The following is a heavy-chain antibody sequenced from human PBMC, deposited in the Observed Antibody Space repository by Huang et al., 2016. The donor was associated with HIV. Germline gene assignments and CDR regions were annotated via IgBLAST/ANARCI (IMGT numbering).Heavy chain of an antibody. D-gene: IGHD5-12*01. V-gene: IGHV5-51*01. J-gene: IGHJ6*02. CDR1: GYSFSSYW. CDR3: ARQHTGYHMFDL. CDR2: LYPADSDI. Sequence: EVQLVQSGAEVKKPGESLKISCRVFGYSFSSYWIGWVRQMPGRGLEWMGVLYPADSDIKYSPSFKDQVIISVDKSFDIAYLQWRGLRASDTATYYCARQHTGYHMFDLWGQGTTVTVSS.